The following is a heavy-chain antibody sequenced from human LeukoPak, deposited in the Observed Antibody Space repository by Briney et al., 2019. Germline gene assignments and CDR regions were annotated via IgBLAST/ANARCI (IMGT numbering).Heavy chain of an antibody. V-gene: IGHV1-69*13. CDR1: GGTFSSYA. CDR3: ARAPSGAGSGYNEGYFDY. J-gene: IGHJ4*02. Sequence: SVRLSCKASGGTFSSYAISWVRHPPGQGREGMGGIIPIFGTANYAQKFQDRVTITADESTSTASMELSSLGPEDTAVYYCARAPSGAGSGYNEGYFDYWGQGPLVTVSS. CDR2: IIPIFGTA. D-gene: IGHD3-3*01.